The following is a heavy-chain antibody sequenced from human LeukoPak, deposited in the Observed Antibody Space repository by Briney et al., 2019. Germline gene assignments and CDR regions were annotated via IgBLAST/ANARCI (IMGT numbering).Heavy chain of an antibody. Sequence: GGSLRLSCAASGFTFSSYAMHWVRQAPGKGLEWVAVISYDGSNKYYADSVKGRFTISRDNSKNTLYLQMNSLRAEDTAVYYRARDTGREVATASFDYWGQGTLVTVSS. CDR1: GFTFSSYA. V-gene: IGHV3-30-3*01. J-gene: IGHJ4*02. CDR2: ISYDGSNK. CDR3: ARDTGREVATASFDY. D-gene: IGHD5-12*01.